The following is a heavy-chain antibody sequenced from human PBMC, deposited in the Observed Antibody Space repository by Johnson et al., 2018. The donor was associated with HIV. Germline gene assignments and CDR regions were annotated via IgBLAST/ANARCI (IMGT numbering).Heavy chain of an antibody. CDR2: ISSSGRTI. Sequence: QVQLVESGGGLVKPGGSLRLSCAASGFTFSDYYMSWIRQAPGKGLEWVSYISSSGRTIHYADSMKGRFTISRDHTKNSLYLQMNSLRAENTAVYYCAIPDSSAWDSSGYYHGEAFDIWGQGTMVTVSS. V-gene: IGHV3-11*04. D-gene: IGHD3-22*01. CDR3: AIPDSSAWDSSGYYHGEAFDI. J-gene: IGHJ3*02. CDR1: GFTFSDYY.